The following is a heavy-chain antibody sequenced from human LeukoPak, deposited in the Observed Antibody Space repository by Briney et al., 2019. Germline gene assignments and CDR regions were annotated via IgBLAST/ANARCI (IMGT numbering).Heavy chain of an antibody. V-gene: IGHV3-9*01. CDR3: AKVSDILTGYSLPDY. CDR2: ISWNSGSI. J-gene: IGHJ4*02. Sequence: GRSLRLSCAASGFTFDDYAMHWVRHAPGKGLEWVSGISWNSGSIGYADSVKGRFTISRDNAKNSLYLQMNSLRAEDTALYYCAKVSDILTGYSLPDYWGQGTLVTVSS. CDR1: GFTFDDYA. D-gene: IGHD3-9*01.